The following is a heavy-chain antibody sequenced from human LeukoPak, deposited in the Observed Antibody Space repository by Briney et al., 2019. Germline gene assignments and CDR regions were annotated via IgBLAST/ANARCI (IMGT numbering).Heavy chain of an antibody. J-gene: IGHJ4*02. V-gene: IGHV4-39*01. D-gene: IGHD6-19*01. CDR1: GDSISSNSYY. CDR2: IYYSGST. Sequence: SETLSLTCTVSGDSISSNSYYWGWIRQPPGKGLEWIGSIYYSGSTYNNPSLKSRVTISVDTSKNQFSLKLNSLTAADTAVYYCATAAPASGWYFDYWGQGTLVTVSS. CDR3: ATAAPASGWYFDY.